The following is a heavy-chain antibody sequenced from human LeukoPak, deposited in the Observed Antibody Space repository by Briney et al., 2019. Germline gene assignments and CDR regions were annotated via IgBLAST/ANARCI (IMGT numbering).Heavy chain of an antibody. J-gene: IGHJ4*02. CDR2: TYYRSKWFN. CDR1: GDSVSSNSAA. D-gene: IGHD3-22*01. V-gene: IGHV6-1*01. CDR3: ARERSSGPFFDY. Sequence: SQTLSLTCAISGDSVSSNSAACNWIRQSPSRGLEWLGRTYYRSKWFNNYAISMRSRITINPDTSKNQLSLQLKSVTPEDTAVYYCARERSSGPFFDYWGQGMLVTVSS.